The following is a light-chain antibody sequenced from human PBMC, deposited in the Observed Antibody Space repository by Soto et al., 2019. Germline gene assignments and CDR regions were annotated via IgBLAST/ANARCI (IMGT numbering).Light chain of an antibody. V-gene: IGKV1-39*01. CDR1: QNVGSY. CDR3: QQSYKTPHT. Sequence: DIQMTQSPSSLSASVGDRITITCRASQNVGSYLSWYQQRSGTAPKLLIYAASNLQSGVSSRFSGSGSGTNFTLTISSLQPEDFATYYCQQSYKTPHTFGQGTKLETK. J-gene: IGKJ2*01. CDR2: AAS.